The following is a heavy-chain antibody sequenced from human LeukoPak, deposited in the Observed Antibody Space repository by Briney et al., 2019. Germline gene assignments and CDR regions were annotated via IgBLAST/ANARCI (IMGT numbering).Heavy chain of an antibody. D-gene: IGHD3-10*01. V-gene: IGHV4-39*07. J-gene: IGHJ4*02. CDR1: GGSISSSSYY. Sequence: PSETLSLTCTVSGGSISSSSYYWGWIRQPPGKGLEWIGSIYYSGSTYYNPSLKSRVTISVDTSKNQFSLKLTSVTAADTAMYYCARWVPYASGRPLDYWGQGTLVTVSS. CDR2: IYYSGST. CDR3: ARWVPYASGRPLDY.